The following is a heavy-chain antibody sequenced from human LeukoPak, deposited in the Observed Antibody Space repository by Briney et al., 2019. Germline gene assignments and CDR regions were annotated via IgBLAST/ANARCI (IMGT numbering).Heavy chain of an antibody. CDR2: INHSGST. CDR1: GGSFSGYY. Sequence: PSETLSLTCAVYGGSFSGYYWSWIRQPPGKGLEWIGEINHSGSTNYNPSLKSRVTISVDTSKNQFSLKLSSVTAADTAVYYCARIPRWGWLQLTSEGDYWGQGTQVTVSS. J-gene: IGHJ4*02. V-gene: IGHV4-34*01. CDR3: ARIPRWGWLQLTSEGDY. D-gene: IGHD5-24*01.